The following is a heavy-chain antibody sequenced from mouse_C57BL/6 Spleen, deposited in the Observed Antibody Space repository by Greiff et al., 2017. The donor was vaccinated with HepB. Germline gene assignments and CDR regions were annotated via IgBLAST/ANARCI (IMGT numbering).Heavy chain of an antibody. D-gene: IGHD2-4*01. Sequence: VQLQQSGAELVRPGASVKLSCKASGYTFTDYYINWVKQRPGQGLEWIARIYPGSGNTYYNEKFKGKATLTAEKSSSTAYMQLSSLTSEDSAVYFCARDYYDYSWFAYWGQGTLVTVSA. CDR2: IYPGSGNT. V-gene: IGHV1-76*01. CDR3: ARDYYDYSWFAY. J-gene: IGHJ3*01. CDR1: GYTFTDYY.